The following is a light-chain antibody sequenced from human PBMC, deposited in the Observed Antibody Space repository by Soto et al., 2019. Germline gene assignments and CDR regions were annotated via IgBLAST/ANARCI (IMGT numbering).Light chain of an antibody. J-gene: IGKJ1*01. Sequence: EIVMTQSPATLSVSPGERATLSCRASQSVSSNLAWYQQKPGQAPRLLIYGASTRPTGIPARFSGSGSGTEFTLTLSSLQSEDFAVYYCQQYKNWPSWTFGQGTKVEIK. CDR3: QQYKNWPSWT. V-gene: IGKV3-15*01. CDR2: GAS. CDR1: QSVSSN.